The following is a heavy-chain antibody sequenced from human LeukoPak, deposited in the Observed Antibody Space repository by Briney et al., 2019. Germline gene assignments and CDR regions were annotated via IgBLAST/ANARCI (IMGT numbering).Heavy chain of an antibody. Sequence: GGSLRLSCAASGFTVSSSYMSWVRQVPGKGLEWVSVIYSGGSTYYADSVKGRFTISRDNSKNALYLQMNSLRAEDAAVYYCARDSIVGARDAFDIWGQGTMVTVSS. CDR1: GFTVSSSY. D-gene: IGHD1-26*01. V-gene: IGHV3-66*02. CDR2: IYSGGST. J-gene: IGHJ3*02. CDR3: ARDSIVGARDAFDI.